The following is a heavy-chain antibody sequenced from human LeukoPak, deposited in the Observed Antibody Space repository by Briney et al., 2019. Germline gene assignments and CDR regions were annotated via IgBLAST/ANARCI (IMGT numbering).Heavy chain of an antibody. CDR1: GFTFSSYS. V-gene: IGHV3-21*01. Sequence: PGGSLRLSCAASGFTFSSYSMNWVRQAPGRGLEWVSSVSSSSSSYIYYADSVKGRFTISRDNAKNSLYLQMNSLRAEDTAVYYCARGDLDRYCSGGSCYLDYWGQGTLVTVSS. CDR3: ARGDLDRYCSGGSCYLDY. CDR2: VSSSSSSYI. J-gene: IGHJ4*02. D-gene: IGHD2-15*01.